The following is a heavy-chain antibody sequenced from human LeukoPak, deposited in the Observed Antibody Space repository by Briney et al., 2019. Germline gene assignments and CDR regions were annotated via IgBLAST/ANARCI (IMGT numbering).Heavy chain of an antibody. Sequence: SETLSLTCTVSGGSISSSSYYWGWIRQPPGKGLEWIGSIYYSGSTYYNPSLKSRVTISVDTSKNQFSLKLSSVTAADTAVYYCARNKFGFPFDYWGQGTLVTVSS. D-gene: IGHD3-16*01. CDR2: IYYSGST. V-gene: IGHV4-39*07. J-gene: IGHJ4*02. CDR3: ARNKFGFPFDY. CDR1: GGSISSSSYY.